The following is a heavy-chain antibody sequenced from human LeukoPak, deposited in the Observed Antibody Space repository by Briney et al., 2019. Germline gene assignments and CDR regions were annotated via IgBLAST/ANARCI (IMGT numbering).Heavy chain of an antibody. D-gene: IGHD3-10*01. V-gene: IGHV4-34*01. CDR2: INHSGST. CDR1: GGSFSGYY. Sequence: PSETLSLTCGVYGGSFSGYYWTWIRQPSGKGLEWIGEINHSGSTNYIPSLKSRVTMSLDRSKNQISLKLTSVTAADTAVYYCAGGATPGVYWGQGTLVTVSS. CDR3: AGGATPGVY. J-gene: IGHJ4*02.